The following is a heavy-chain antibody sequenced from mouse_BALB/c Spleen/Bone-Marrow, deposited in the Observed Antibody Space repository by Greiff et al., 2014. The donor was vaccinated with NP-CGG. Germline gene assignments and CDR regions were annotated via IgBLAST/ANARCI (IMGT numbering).Heavy chain of an antibody. CDR3: ARDRTTATLYWYFDV. V-gene: IGHV7-3*02. CDR2: IRNKANGYTT. Sequence: VQLQQSGGGVVQPGGSLRLSCATSGFTFTDYYMSWVRQPPGKALEWLGFIRNKANGYTTEYSASVKGRFTISRDNSQSILYLQMNTLRAEDSATYYCARDRTTATLYWYFDVWGAGTTVTVSS. CDR1: GFTFTDYY. J-gene: IGHJ1*01. D-gene: IGHD1-2*01.